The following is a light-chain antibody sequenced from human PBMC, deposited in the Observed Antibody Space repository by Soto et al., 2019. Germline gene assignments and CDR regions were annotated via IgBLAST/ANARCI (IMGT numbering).Light chain of an antibody. CDR3: QQYSIYPSS. J-gene: IGKJ1*01. CDR1: QSISTW. CDR2: DAS. Sequence: DIQMYQYPSTLLASVGDRVAITCLASQSISTWLAWYQQKPGKAPNVLIFDASSLESGVPSRFSGSGSATEFTLTISSLQPDDFATYYCQQYSIYPSSFGQGTKADI. V-gene: IGKV1-5*01.